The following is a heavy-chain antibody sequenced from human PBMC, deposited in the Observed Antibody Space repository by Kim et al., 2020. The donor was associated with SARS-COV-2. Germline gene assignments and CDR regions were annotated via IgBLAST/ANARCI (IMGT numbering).Heavy chain of an antibody. J-gene: IGHJ3*02. D-gene: IGHD2-21*01. Sequence: NYNPSLKSRVTISVDTSKNQFSLKLSSVTAADTAVYYCARAYSPYAFDIWGQGTMVTVSS. CDR3: ARAYSPYAFDI. V-gene: IGHV4-59*01.